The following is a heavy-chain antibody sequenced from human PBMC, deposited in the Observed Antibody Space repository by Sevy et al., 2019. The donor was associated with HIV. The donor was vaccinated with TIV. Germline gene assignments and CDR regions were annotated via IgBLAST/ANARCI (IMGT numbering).Heavy chain of an antibody. D-gene: IGHD1-26*01. CDR2: ISGSGGST. CDR3: AKWSELPSSPFDY. J-gene: IGHJ4*02. Sequence: GGSLRLSCAASGFTFSNYAMSWVRQAPGKGLEWVSAISGSGGSTYYADSVKGRFTISRDNSKNTLFLQMNSLRAEDTAVYFCAKWSELPSSPFDYWGQGTLVIVSS. CDR1: GFTFSNYA. V-gene: IGHV3-23*01.